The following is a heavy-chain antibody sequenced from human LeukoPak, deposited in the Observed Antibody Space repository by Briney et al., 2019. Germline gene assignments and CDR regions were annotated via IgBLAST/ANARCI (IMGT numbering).Heavy chain of an antibody. J-gene: IGHJ6*03. D-gene: IGHD2-15*01. Sequence: SETLSPTCAVFGGSFSDYFWSWIRQPPGRGLELIGEIDHSGGTNYNPSLKSRVTISVDTSKNQFSLKVTSVTAADAAVYYCARMRGGSIGYFKYMDVWGKGNTGIVSS. CDR3: ARMRGGSIGYFKYMDV. CDR2: IDHSGGT. V-gene: IGHV4-34*01. CDR1: GGSFSDYF.